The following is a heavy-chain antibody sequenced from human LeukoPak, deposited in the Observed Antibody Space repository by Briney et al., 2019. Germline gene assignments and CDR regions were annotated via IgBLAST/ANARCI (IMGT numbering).Heavy chain of an antibody. V-gene: IGHV3-48*01. Sequence: PGGSLRLSCAASGFIFSNYNMNWVRRAPGKGLEWVSYISSSSSTIYYADSVKGRFTISRDNAKNSVYLQMNSLRAEDTAVYHCARVRSGPYMDVWGKGTTVTVSS. CDR1: GFIFSNYN. D-gene: IGHD2-15*01. J-gene: IGHJ6*03. CDR2: ISSSSSTI. CDR3: ARVRSGPYMDV.